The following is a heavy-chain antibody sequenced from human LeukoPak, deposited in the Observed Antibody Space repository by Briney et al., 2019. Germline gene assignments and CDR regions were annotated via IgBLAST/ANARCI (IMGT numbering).Heavy chain of an antibody. Sequence: GASVKVSCKASGGTFSSYAISWVRQAPGQGLEWMGRIIPILGIANYAQKFQGRVTITADKSTSTAYMELGSLRSEDTAVYYCARPSGRGYSGYDLEAFDIWGQGTMVTVSS. J-gene: IGHJ3*02. CDR2: IIPILGIA. CDR3: ARPSGRGYSGYDLEAFDI. D-gene: IGHD5-12*01. CDR1: GGTFSSYA. V-gene: IGHV1-69*04.